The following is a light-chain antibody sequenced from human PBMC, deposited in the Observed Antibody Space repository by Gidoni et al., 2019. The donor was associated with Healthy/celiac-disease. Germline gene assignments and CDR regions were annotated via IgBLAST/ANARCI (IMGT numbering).Light chain of an antibody. Sequence: EIVLTQSPVTLSLSPGERATLSCRASQSVSSSYLTWYLIYGASSRATGIPDRFSGSGSGTDFTLTISRLEPEDFAVYYCQQYANSPLTFGGGTKVEIK. CDR1: QSVSSSY. CDR3: QQYANSPLT. CDR2: GAS. V-gene: IGKV3-20*01. J-gene: IGKJ4*01.